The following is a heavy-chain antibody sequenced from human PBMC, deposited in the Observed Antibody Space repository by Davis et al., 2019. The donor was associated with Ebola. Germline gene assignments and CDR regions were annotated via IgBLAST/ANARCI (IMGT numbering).Heavy chain of an antibody. CDR2: ISVSSGYI. D-gene: IGHD4-11*01. CDR1: GFTFSTYA. V-gene: IGHV3-21*01. CDR3: ARDSDDYSFDY. J-gene: IGHJ4*02. Sequence: GGSLRLSCAASGFTFSTYAMSWVRQAPGKGLEWVSSISVSSGYIYYEDSVKGRFTISRDNSKNTLYLQMNSLRPEDTAVYYCARDSDDYSFDYWGQGTLVTVSS.